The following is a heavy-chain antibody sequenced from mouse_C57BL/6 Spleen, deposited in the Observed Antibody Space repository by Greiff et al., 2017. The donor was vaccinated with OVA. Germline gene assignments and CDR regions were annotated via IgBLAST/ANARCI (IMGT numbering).Heavy chain of an antibody. Sequence: QVHVKQPGAELVKPGASVKMSCKASGYTFTSYWITWVKQRPGQGLEWIGDIYPGSGSTNYNEKFKSKATLTVDTSSSTAYMQLSSLTSEDSAVYYCARYDYSNYAWFAYWGQGTLVTVSA. V-gene: IGHV1-55*01. J-gene: IGHJ3*01. CDR2: IYPGSGST. D-gene: IGHD2-5*01. CDR1: GYTFTSYW. CDR3: ARYDYSNYAWFAY.